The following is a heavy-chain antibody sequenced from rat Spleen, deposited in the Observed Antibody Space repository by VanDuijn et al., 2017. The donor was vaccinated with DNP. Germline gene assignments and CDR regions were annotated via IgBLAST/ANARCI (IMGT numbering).Heavy chain of an antibody. D-gene: IGHD1-12*02. Sequence: QVQLMESGPGLVHPSQTLSLTCSVSGFSLTSNTVAWVRQPPGKGLEWLAALSSGGSTFYNPALKSRLSISRDTSKSQVLLKMNSLQTEDTAIYFGARSDYSDDSYYYGYFDYWGQGVMVTVSS. CDR2: LSSGGST. V-gene: IGHV2-6*01. J-gene: IGHJ2*01. CDR1: GFSLTSNT. CDR3: ARSDYSDDSYYYGYFDY.